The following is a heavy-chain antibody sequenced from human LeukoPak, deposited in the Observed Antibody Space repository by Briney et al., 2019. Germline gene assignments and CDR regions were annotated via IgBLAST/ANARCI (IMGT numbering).Heavy chain of an antibody. V-gene: IGHV3-23*01. Sequence: GSLRLSCAASGFTFSSYSMNWVRQAPGKGLEWVSAISGSGGSTYYADSVKGRFTISRDNSKNTLYLQMNSLRAEDTAVYYCAKDPSSTSPMDVWGQGTTVTVSS. CDR1: GFTFSSYS. D-gene: IGHD2-2*01. CDR2: ISGSGGST. J-gene: IGHJ6*02. CDR3: AKDPSSTSPMDV.